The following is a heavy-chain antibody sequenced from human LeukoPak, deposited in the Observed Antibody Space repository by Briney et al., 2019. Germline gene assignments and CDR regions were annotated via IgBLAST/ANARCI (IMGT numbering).Heavy chain of an antibody. V-gene: IGHV4-28*05. Sequence: PSETLSPTCAVSGYSISSSTWWGWIRQPPGKGLEWIGYIYYSGSIYYNPSLKSRVTMSVDTSQNQFSLKLRSVTAVDTAVYYCAKIGYCRTTTCSGALDYWGQGTLVTVSS. D-gene: IGHD2-2*03. CDR2: IYYSGSI. CDR1: GYSISSSTW. J-gene: IGHJ4*02. CDR3: AKIGYCRTTTCSGALDY.